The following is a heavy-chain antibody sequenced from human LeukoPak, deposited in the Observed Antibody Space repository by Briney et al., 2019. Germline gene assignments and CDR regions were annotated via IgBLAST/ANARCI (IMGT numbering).Heavy chain of an antibody. D-gene: IGHD3-9*01. Sequence: GGSLRLSCAASGFTFSSYDMHWVRHATGKGLEWVSAIGTAGDTYYPGSVKGRFTISRENAKNSLYLQMNSLRAGDTAVYYCARGNILTGYDYWGQGTLVTVS. CDR1: GFTFSSYD. J-gene: IGHJ4*02. CDR3: ARGNILTGYDY. CDR2: IGTAGDT. V-gene: IGHV3-13*04.